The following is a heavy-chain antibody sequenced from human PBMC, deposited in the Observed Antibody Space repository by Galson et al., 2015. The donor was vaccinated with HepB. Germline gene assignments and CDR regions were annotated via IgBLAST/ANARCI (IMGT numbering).Heavy chain of an antibody. CDR3: ARGRVSRRVYYFDY. D-gene: IGHD3-3*02. V-gene: IGHV1-69*13. CDR2: VIPIFGTA. CDR1: GGTFSSYA. J-gene: IGHJ4*02. Sequence: SVKVSCKASGGTFSSYAISWVRQAPGQGLEWMGGVIPIFGTANYAQKFQVRVTITADESTSTAYMELSSLRSEDTAVYYCARGRVSRRVYYFDYWGQGTLVTVSS.